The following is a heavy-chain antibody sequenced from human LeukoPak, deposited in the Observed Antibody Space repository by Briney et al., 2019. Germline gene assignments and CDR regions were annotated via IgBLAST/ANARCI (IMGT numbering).Heavy chain of an antibody. CDR1: GFTFSSYW. CDR3: ARGQTTVTN. CDR2: IKQDGSEN. Sequence: GGSLRLSCAASGFTFSSYWMSWVRQAPGKGLEWVANIKQDGSENYSVASVKGRFTISRDNAKTSLYLQMNCLRAEDTAVCFCARGQTTVTNWGQGTLVTVSS. D-gene: IGHD4-17*01. V-gene: IGHV3-7*03. J-gene: IGHJ4*02.